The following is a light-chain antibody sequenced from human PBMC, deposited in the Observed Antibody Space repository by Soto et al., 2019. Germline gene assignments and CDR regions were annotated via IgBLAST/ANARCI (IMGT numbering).Light chain of an antibody. J-gene: IGKJ5*01. Sequence: ENVVSEAPGTLSLSAGERATLSCRGSQSVRSHYVAWYQQKPGQAPRLLISGASSRAPGIPDRFSGSGSGTHFTLTIRRLEPEDFALYYCQQYGSSPITFGQGTRLEI. CDR3: QQYGSSPIT. CDR2: GAS. V-gene: IGKV3-20*01. CDR1: QSVRSHY.